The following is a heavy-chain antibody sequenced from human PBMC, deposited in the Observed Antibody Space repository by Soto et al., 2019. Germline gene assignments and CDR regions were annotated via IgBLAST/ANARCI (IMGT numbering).Heavy chain of an antibody. Sequence: QVQLQQWGAGLLKPSETLSLTCAVYGGSFSGYYWSWIRQPPGKGLEWIGEINHSGSTNYNPSLKSRVTISVDTSKTQFSLKLSSVTAADTAVYYCARISRYSSSDYWGQGTLVTVSS. CDR1: GGSFSGYY. J-gene: IGHJ4*02. V-gene: IGHV4-34*01. CDR3: ARISRYSSSDY. D-gene: IGHD6-6*01. CDR2: INHSGST.